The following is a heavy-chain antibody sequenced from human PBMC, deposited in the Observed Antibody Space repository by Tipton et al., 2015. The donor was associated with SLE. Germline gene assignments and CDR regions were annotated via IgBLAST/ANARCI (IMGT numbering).Heavy chain of an antibody. CDR2: IYDSENT. Sequence: TLSLTCTVSGGSISSYYWSWIRQAPGKGLEWIGYIYDSENTNYNPSLKSRVTISVDTSKNQFSLKLSSVTAADTAVYYCARARGRYSYGYDAFDIWGQGTMVTVSS. CDR1: GGSISSYY. V-gene: IGHV4-59*08. J-gene: IGHJ3*02. CDR3: ARARGRYSYGYDAFDI. D-gene: IGHD5-18*01.